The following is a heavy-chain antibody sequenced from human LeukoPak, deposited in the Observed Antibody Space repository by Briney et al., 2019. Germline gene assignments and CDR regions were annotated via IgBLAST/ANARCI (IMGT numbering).Heavy chain of an antibody. CDR2: FDPEDGET. D-gene: IGHD1-26*01. Sequence: ASVKVSCKASGYTLTELSMHWVRQAPGEGLEWMGGFDPEDGETIYAQKFQGRVTMTEDTSTDTAYMELSSLRSEDTAVYYCVEGATGTLRYWGQGTLVTVSS. V-gene: IGHV1-24*01. CDR3: VEGATGTLRY. J-gene: IGHJ4*02. CDR1: GYTLTELS.